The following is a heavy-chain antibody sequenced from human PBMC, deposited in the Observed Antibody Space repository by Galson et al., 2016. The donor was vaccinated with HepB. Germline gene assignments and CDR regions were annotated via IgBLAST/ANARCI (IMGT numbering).Heavy chain of an antibody. Sequence: SVKVSCKASGGTFSKYAITWVRQAPGQGLEWMGRIIPILDMADYAQKFQGRVTITADKSTSTVYMEVTSLRSEDTAVYYCASPSSPHYYDSPDVWALGTTVTVSS. CDR3: ASPSSPHYYDSPDV. CDR1: GGTFSKYA. CDR2: IIPILDMA. D-gene: IGHD3-22*01. V-gene: IGHV1-69*04. J-gene: IGHJ6*02.